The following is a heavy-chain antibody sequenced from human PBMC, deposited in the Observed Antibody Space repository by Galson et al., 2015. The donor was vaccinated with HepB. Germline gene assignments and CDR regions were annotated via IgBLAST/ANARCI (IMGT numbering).Heavy chain of an antibody. V-gene: IGHV3-11*06. CDR1: GFTFSDYY. Sequence: SLRLSCAASGFTFSDYYMSWIRQAPGKGLEWVSYISSSSSYTDYADSVKGRFTISRDNAKNSLYLQMNSLRAEDTAVYYCASQRTLYGDYGLGYFQHWGQGTLVTVSS. J-gene: IGHJ1*01. CDR2: ISSSSSYT. CDR3: ASQRTLYGDYGLGYFQH. D-gene: IGHD4-17*01.